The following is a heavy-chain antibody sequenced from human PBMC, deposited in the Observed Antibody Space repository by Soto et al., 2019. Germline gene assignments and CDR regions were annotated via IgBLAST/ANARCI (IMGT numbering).Heavy chain of an antibody. Sequence: SETLSLTCAVYGGSFSGYYWSWIRQPPGKGLEWIGEINHSGSTNYNPSLKSRVTISVDTSKNQFSLKLSSVTAADTAVYYCARVPERSTPNQKYYYYYYMDVWGKGTTVTVSS. CDR3: ARVPERSTPNQKYYYYYYMDV. CDR1: GGSFSGYY. CDR2: INHSGST. J-gene: IGHJ6*03. D-gene: IGHD1-1*01. V-gene: IGHV4-34*01.